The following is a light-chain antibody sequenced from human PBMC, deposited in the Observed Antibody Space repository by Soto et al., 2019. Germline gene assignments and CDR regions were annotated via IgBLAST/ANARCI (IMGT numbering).Light chain of an antibody. CDR3: QQYSNWPPIT. CDR2: DTS. CDR1: QSVSIH. V-gene: IGKV3-15*01. Sequence: ETVMTQSPGTLSVSLGERATLSCRASQSVSIHLAWYQQKPGQAPRLIIYDTSTRANGIPARFSGSGSGTEFTLTISSLQSEDFAVYYCQQYSNWPPITFGQGTRLEIK. J-gene: IGKJ5*01.